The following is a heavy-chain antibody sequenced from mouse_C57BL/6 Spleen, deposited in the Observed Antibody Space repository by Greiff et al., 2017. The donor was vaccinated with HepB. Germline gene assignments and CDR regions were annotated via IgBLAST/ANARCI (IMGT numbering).Heavy chain of an antibody. CDR1: GFSLTSYG. D-gene: IGHD2-4*01. CDR3: ARTDDYDEGFAY. J-gene: IGHJ3*01. V-gene: IGHV2-2*01. CDR2: IWSGGST. Sequence: VQLQQSGPGLVQPSQSLSITCTVSGFSLTSYGVHWVRQSPGKGLEWLGVIWSGGSTDYNAAFISRLSISKDNSKSQVFFKMNSLQADDTAIYYCARTDDYDEGFAYWGQGTLVTVSA.